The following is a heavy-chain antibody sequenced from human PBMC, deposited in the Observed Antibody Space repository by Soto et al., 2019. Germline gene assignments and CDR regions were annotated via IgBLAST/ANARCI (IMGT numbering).Heavy chain of an antibody. J-gene: IGHJ6*04. V-gene: IGHV3-66*01. D-gene: IGHD2-15*01. CDR3: ARDDVRCDGGRCHGVPLDF. Sequence: GGSLRLSCAASGFTVSSKYMSWVRQAPGKGLEWVSLIQSGGPTYYADSVKGRFTISRDTSENTVHLQMDSLRAEDTAVYYCARDDVRCDGGRCHGVPLDFWGTGTTVTLSS. CDR1: GFTVSSKY. CDR2: IQSGGPT.